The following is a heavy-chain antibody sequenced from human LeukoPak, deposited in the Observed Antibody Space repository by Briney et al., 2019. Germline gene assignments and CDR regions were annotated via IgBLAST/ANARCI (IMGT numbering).Heavy chain of an antibody. V-gene: IGHV3-23*01. CDR2: ITGSGGST. D-gene: IGHD3-3*01. J-gene: IGHJ6*02. CDR3: AKDGGGSLEWLPPMDV. Sequence: GGSLRLSCAASGFTFSSHAMGWVRQAPGKGLEWVSSITGSGGSTYYGDSVKGRFTISRDNSKNTLYLQMNSLRAEGTAVYYCAKDGGGSLEWLPPMDVWGQGTTVTVSS. CDR1: GFTFSSHA.